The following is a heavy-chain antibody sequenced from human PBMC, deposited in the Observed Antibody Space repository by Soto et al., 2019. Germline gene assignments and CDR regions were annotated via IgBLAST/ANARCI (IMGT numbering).Heavy chain of an antibody. CDR3: ARGGDSSSWFWPTYSDY. CDR2: MNPNSGNT. V-gene: IGHV1-8*01. D-gene: IGHD6-13*01. J-gene: IGHJ4*02. CDR1: GYTFTSYD. Sequence: ASVKVSCKASGYTFTSYDINWVRQATGQGLEWMGWMNPNSGNTGYAQKFQGRVTMTRNTSISTAYMELSSLRSEDTAVYYCARGGDSSSWFWPTYSDYWGQGTLVTVSS.